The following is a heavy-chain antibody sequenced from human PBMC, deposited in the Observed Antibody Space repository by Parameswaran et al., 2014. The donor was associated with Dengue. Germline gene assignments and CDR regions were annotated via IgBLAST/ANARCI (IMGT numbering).Heavy chain of an antibody. D-gene: IGHD7-27*01. CDR3: ARVPGDELGIESYYFDY. V-gene: IGHV3-30-3*01. CDR2: ISYDGSNK. Sequence: VRQMPGKGLEWVAVISYDGSNKYYADSVKGRFTISRDNSKNTLYLQMNSLRAEDTAVYYCARVPGDELGIESYYFDYWGQGTLVTVSS. J-gene: IGHJ4*02.